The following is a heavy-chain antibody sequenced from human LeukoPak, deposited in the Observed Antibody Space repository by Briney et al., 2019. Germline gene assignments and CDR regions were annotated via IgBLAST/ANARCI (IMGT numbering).Heavy chain of an antibody. CDR1: GFSFSSYG. J-gene: IGHJ4*02. CDR3: AQGHYVGNSEFLDN. V-gene: IGHV3-33*07. Sequence: GGSLRLSCTASGFSFSSYGMYWVRQAPGKGLEWVALIYNDGGLPNYLDSVRGRFTISRDNSKNTLYLQMDSLRVEDTAVYYCAQGHYVGNSEFLDNWGQGSLVIVSS. D-gene: IGHD4-23*01. CDR2: IYNDGGLP.